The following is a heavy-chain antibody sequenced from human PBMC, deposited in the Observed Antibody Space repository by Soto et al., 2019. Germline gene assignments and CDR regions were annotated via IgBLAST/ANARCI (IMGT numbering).Heavy chain of an antibody. Sequence: QITLKESGPTLVKPTQTLTLTCTFSGFSLSTSGVGVGWIRQPPGKALEWLALIYWNDDKRYSPSLKSRLTITKXXSKNQVVLTMTNMDPXXTATXXXXXXXXXXXXXXXXAYYXY. V-gene: IGHV2-5*01. CDR2: IYWNDDK. CDR3: XXXXXXXXXXXXXAYYXY. J-gene: IGHJ6*01. CDR1: GFSLSTSGVG.